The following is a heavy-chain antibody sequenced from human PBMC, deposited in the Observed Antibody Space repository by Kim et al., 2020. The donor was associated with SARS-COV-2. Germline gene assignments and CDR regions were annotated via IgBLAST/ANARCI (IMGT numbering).Heavy chain of an antibody. J-gene: IGHJ6*02. CDR1: GFTFSSYS. CDR2: ISSSSSYI. CDR3: ARDLHANYDFWSGYSAYYYYYYGMDV. Sequence: GGSLRLSCAASGFTFSSYSMNWVRQAPGKGLEWVSSISSSSSYIYYADSVKGRFTISRDNAKNSLYLQMNSLRAEDTAVYYCARDLHANYDFWSGYSAYYYYYYGMDVWGQGTTVTVSS. D-gene: IGHD3-3*01. V-gene: IGHV3-21*01.